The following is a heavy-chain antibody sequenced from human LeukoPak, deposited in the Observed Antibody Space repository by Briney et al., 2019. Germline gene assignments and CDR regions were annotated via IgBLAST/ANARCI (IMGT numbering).Heavy chain of an antibody. CDR3: ARSNYCGGDCYSWDS. J-gene: IGHJ4*02. Sequence: SETLSLTCTVSGGSISSYYWSWIRQPPRKGLEWMGYIYYSGSTNYNPSLKSRVTISVDTSKNQFSLKLNSVTAADTAVYYCARSNYCGGDCYSWDSWGQGTLVTVSS. V-gene: IGHV4-59*08. CDR2: IYYSGST. D-gene: IGHD2-21*02. CDR1: GGSISSYY.